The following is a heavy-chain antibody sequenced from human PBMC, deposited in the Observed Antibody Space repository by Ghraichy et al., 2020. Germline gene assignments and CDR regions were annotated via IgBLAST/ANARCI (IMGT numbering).Heavy chain of an antibody. CDR3: ARVVHNAFDI. Sequence: SCKVSGYTLTELSMHWVRQAPGKGLEWVANIKEDGSEKYYVDSVKGRFTISRDTANNSLYLQMNSLRAEDTAVYYCARVVHNAFDIWGQGTMVTVSS. D-gene: IGHD6-6*01. J-gene: IGHJ3*02. CDR2: IKEDGSEK. V-gene: IGHV3-7*01. CDR1: GYTLTELS.